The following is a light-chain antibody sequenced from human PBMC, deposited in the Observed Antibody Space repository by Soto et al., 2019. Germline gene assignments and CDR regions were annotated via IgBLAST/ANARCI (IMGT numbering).Light chain of an antibody. V-gene: IGKV3-15*01. CDR2: GAS. CDR3: QQYNNWPRST. CDR1: QSVSSN. Sequence: DIVMTQSPATLSVSPGERATLSCRTSQSVSSNLAWYQQKPGQAPRLLIYGASTMATGIPARFSGSGSGTEFTLTISSLQSEDFAVYYCQQYNNWPRSTFGQGTKLEIK. J-gene: IGKJ2*01.